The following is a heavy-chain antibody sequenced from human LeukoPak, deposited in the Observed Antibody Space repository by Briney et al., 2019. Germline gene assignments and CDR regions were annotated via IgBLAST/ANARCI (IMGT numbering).Heavy chain of an antibody. CDR1: GFTFSSYE. CDR2: ISSSVSTI. D-gene: IGHD3-10*02. V-gene: IGHV3-48*03. J-gene: IGHJ6*04. CDR3: AELGITMIGGV. Sequence: GGSLRLSCAASGFTFSSYEMNWVRQAPGKGLEEVSYISSSVSTIYYADSVKGRFTISRDNAKNSLYLRMNSLRAEDTAVYYCAELGITMIGGVWGKGTTVTISS.